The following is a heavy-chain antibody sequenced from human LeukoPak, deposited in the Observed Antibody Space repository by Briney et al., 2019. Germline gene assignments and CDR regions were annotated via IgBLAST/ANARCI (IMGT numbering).Heavy chain of an antibody. Sequence: PSETLSLTCSVSGGSISSGNYYWSWIRQPAGRGLEWIGRVFTRGSTNYNPSLESRVTISLDTSKNEFSLKLSSVTAADTAVYYCASLFLMVRGTFDPWGQGTLVTVSS. CDR1: GGSISSGNYY. CDR2: VFTRGST. J-gene: IGHJ5*02. CDR3: ASLFLMVRGTFDP. D-gene: IGHD3-10*01. V-gene: IGHV4-61*02.